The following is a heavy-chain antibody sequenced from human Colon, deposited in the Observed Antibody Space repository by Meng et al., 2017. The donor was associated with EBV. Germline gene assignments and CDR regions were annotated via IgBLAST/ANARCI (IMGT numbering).Heavy chain of an antibody. CDR2: MDYRGST. Sequence: QVQLQGSGQGLVKPSQTLSLTCTVSGESISSGEYFWSWIRQPPGKGLEWIGYMDYRGSTFYNPSLKSRVTISVDTSKNQFSLKLSSVIAADTAVYFCARGELLWDYWGQGTLVTVSS. J-gene: IGHJ4*02. D-gene: IGHD2-2*01. CDR3: ARGELLWDY. V-gene: IGHV4-30-4*01. CDR1: GESISSGEYF.